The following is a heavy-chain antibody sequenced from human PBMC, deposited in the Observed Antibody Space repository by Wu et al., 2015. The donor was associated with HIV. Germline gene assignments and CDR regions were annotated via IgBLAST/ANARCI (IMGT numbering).Heavy chain of an antibody. CDR2: INPKGGIT. J-gene: IGHJ4*02. V-gene: IGHV1-46*02. CDR1: GYSFNTHY. CDR3: ARNSSCSGGSCYFDY. Sequence: QVQLVQSGAEMKKPGASVNVSCKASGYSFNTHYLNWMRQAPGQGPEWMGLINPKGGITTYAQNFKGRVTMTSDTSTSTLYLEVNSLRSEDTAVYYCARNSSCSGGSCYFDYWGQGTLVTVSS. D-gene: IGHD2-15*01.